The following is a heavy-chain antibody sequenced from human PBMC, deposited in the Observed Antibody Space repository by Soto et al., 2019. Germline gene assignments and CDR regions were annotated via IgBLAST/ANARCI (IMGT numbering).Heavy chain of an antibody. Sequence: QEQLVESGGDVVQPGSSLRLSCTGSGFTFSNKAMHWVRQAPGKGLEWVAVISTGGDIQFYTDSVKGRFTISRDNSKNALYLQMNSLRLEDTAVYYCVRDEIQGPPDYLDHWGQGTLVTVSS. J-gene: IGHJ5*02. V-gene: IGHV3-30-3*01. CDR2: ISTGGDIQ. CDR1: GFTFSNKA. D-gene: IGHD5-12*01. CDR3: VRDEIQGPPDYLDH.